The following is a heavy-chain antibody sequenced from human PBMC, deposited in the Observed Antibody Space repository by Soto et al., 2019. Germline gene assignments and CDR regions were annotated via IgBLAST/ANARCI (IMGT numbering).Heavy chain of an antibody. CDR2: IYSGGST. J-gene: IGHJ4*02. D-gene: IGHD3-22*01. CDR3: ARDQNYYDSSGYLYYFDY. V-gene: IGHV3-53*01. Sequence: PVGSLRLSCAASGFTVSSNYMSWVRQAPGKGLEWVSVIYSGGSTYYADSVKGRFTISRDNSKNTLYLQMNSLRAEDTAVYYCARDQNYYDSSGYLYYFDYWGQGTLVTVSS. CDR1: GFTVSSNY.